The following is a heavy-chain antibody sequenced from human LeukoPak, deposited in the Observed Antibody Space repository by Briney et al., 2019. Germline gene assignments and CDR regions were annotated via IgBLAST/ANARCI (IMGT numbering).Heavy chain of an antibody. Sequence: PSETLSLTCAVYGGSFSSYYWSWIRQPPGKGLEWIGEIKHSGSTNYNPSLKSRVTISVDTSKNQFSLKLSSVTAADTAVYYCARRWLHRKGFDYWGQGTLVTVSS. CDR3: ARRWLHRKGFDY. D-gene: IGHD5-24*01. J-gene: IGHJ4*02. CDR2: IKHSGST. CDR1: GGSFSSYY. V-gene: IGHV4-34*01.